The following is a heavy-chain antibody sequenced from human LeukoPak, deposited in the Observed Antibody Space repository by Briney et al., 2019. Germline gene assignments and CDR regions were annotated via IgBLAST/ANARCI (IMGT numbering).Heavy chain of an antibody. CDR3: ARAYCVGDCTVLHIYFDN. CDR1: GYTFTSYG. D-gene: IGHD2-21*02. CDR2: IIPIFGTA. Sequence: SVKVSCKASGYTFTSYGISWVRQAPGQGLEWMGGIIPIFGTANYAQKFRGRVTITADKSTRTAYMELSSLRSEDTAVYYCARAYCVGDCTVLHIYFDNWGQGTLVTVSS. J-gene: IGHJ4*02. V-gene: IGHV1-69*06.